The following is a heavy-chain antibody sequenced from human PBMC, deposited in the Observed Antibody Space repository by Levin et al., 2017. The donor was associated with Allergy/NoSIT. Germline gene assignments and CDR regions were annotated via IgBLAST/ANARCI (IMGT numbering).Heavy chain of an antibody. CDR2: ITHSGGT. V-gene: IGHV4-34*01. J-gene: IGHJ4*02. CDR1: GGSFSGYS. CDR3: ARGFRGSRTSAAGTDY. Sequence: SETLSLTCAVYGGSFSGYSWSWIRQAPGKGLEWLGEITHSGGTNYSPSLKSRVTISADTSKIQFSLKLSSVTAADTAVYYCARGFRGSRTSAAGTDYWGQGTLVTVSS. D-gene: IGHD6-13*01.